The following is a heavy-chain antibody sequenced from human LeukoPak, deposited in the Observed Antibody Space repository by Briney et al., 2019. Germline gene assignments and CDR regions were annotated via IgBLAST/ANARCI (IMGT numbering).Heavy chain of an antibody. V-gene: IGHV3-21*01. CDR2: ISSSSSYI. CDR1: GFTFSSYS. D-gene: IGHD6-13*01. CDR3: ARVAAASRHAFDI. Sequence: GGSLRLSCAASGFTFSSYSMNWVRQAPGKGLEWVPSISSSSSYIYYADSVKGRFTISRDNAKNSLYLQMNSLRAEDTAVYYCARVAAASRHAFDIWGQGTMVTVSS. J-gene: IGHJ3*02.